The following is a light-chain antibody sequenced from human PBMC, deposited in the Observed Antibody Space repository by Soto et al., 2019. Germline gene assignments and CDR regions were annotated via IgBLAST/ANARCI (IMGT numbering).Light chain of an antibody. J-gene: IGKJ5*01. CDR2: GAS. V-gene: IGKV3D-15*01. CDR3: QQYGNWPPIT. Sequence: EIVMTQFPVTLSLSPGERATLSCRASQFVGSVLAWYQQKPGQAPRLLIYGASTRAPCIPARFSGSGSGTEFTLTISNLQSEDFAVYFCQQYGNWPPITFGQGTRLEI. CDR1: QFVGSV.